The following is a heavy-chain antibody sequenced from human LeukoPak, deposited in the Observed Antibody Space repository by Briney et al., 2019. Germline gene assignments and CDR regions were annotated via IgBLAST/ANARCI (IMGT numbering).Heavy chain of an antibody. CDR2: ISSSSSYI. CDR1: GFTFSSYS. CDR3: ARGAPGSGSYYTNDAFDI. J-gene: IGHJ3*02. V-gene: IGHV3-21*01. D-gene: IGHD3-10*01. Sequence: PGGSLRLSCAASGFTFSSYSMNWVRQAPGKGLEWVSSISSSSSYIYYADSVKGRFTISRDNAKHPLYLQMNSLRAEDTAVYYCARGAPGSGSYYTNDAFDIWGQGTMVTVSS.